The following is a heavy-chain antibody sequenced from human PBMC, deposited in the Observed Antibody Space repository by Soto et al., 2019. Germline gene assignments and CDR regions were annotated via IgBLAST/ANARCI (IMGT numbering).Heavy chain of an antibody. CDR2: ISGSGGST. J-gene: IGHJ4*02. Sequence: GGSLRLSCAASGFTFSDHYMSWVRQAPGKGLEWVSAISGSGGSTYYADSVKGRFTISRDNSKNTLYLQMNSLRAEDTAVYYCAKDPVGATHPYYFDFWGLGTLVTVSS. CDR1: GFTFSDHY. CDR3: AKDPVGATHPYYFDF. V-gene: IGHV3-23*01. D-gene: IGHD1-26*01.